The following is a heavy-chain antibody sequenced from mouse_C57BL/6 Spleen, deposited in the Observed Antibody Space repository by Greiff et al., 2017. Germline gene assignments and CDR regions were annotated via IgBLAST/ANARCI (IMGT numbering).Heavy chain of an antibody. V-gene: IGHV6-6*01. CDR1: GFTFSDAW. CDR2: IRNKANNHAT. CDR3: TRQGYFDV. J-gene: IGHJ1*03. Sequence: EVQLQQSGGGLVQPGGSMKLSCAASGFTFSDAWMDWVRQSPEKGLEWVAEIRNKANNHATYYAESVKGRFTISIDDSKSSVYLQMNRLRAEDTGIYYCTRQGYFDVWGTGTTVTVSS.